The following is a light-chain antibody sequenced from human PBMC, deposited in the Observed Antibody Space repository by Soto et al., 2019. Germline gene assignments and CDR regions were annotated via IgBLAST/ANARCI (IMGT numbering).Light chain of an antibody. J-gene: IGLJ1*01. CDR3: CIYATKYI. CDR2: DVN. CDR1: LSDVGVYEY. Sequence: QSVLIQPRSVSASLGQSVTISCTGSLSDVGVYEYVSWYQQQPDKAPKLMIYDVNKRASGVPDRFSGSKSGNAASLTISGLQVADEADYYCCIYATKYIFGNGTKVTVL. V-gene: IGLV2-11*01.